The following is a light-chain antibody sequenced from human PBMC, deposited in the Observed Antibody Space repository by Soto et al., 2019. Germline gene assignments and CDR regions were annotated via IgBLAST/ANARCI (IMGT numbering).Light chain of an antibody. Sequence: IVLTQSPGTLSLSPGERGTLSCRASQRFGSSNLAWYQQKPGQAPRLLIYSTSSRATGIPDRLSGSGSGTDFTLTISRLEPEDFAVYYCQQYATSPITFGQGTRLEIK. CDR3: QQYATSPIT. J-gene: IGKJ5*01. CDR2: STS. V-gene: IGKV3-20*01. CDR1: QRFGSSN.